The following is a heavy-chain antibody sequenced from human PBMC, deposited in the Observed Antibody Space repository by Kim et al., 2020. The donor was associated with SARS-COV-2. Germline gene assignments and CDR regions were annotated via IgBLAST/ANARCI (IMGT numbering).Heavy chain of an antibody. D-gene: IGHD6-19*01. V-gene: IGHV3-11*06. CDR3: ARGIGGSGWYAYGMDV. Sequence: SGKGRITSSRDNAKNALYLQMNSLRAEDTAVYCCARGIGGSGWYAYGMDVWGQGTTVTVSS. J-gene: IGHJ6*02.